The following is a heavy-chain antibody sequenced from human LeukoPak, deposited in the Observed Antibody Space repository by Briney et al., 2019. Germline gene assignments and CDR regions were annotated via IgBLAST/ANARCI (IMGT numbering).Heavy chain of an antibody. CDR3: ASPRPLINAFDI. V-gene: IGHV3-11*01. Sequence: GGSLRLSCAASGFTFSDYYMSWIRQAPGKGLEWVSYISSSGSTIYYADSVKGRFTISRDNAKNSLYLQMNSLRAEDTAVYYCASPRPLINAFDIWGQGTMVTVSS. D-gene: IGHD6-6*01. CDR1: GFTFSDYY. J-gene: IGHJ3*02. CDR2: ISSSGSTI.